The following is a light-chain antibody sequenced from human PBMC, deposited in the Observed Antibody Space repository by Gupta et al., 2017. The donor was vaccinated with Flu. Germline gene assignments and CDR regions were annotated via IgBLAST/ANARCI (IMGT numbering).Light chain of an antibody. CDR3: QQRSNWPRT. V-gene: IGKV3-11*01. CDR1: QGVSSY. Sequence: EIVLTQSPATLSLSPGERATLSCRVSQGVSSYLAWYQQKPGQAPRLLIYDASNRATGIPARFSGSGSGTDFTLTISSLEPEDFAVYYCQQRSNWPRTFGQGTKVEIK. J-gene: IGKJ1*01. CDR2: DAS.